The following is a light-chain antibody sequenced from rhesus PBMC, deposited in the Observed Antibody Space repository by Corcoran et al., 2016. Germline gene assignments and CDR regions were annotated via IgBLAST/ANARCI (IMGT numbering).Light chain of an antibody. Sequence: DIQMTQSPSSLSASVGDRVTITCRASENVNNYLNWYQQKPGKAPQLLIYKASPLQRGVPSRFSGSGAVTEYKFPISSLQPEDVATYYCQHGYGTPYSFGQGTKVEIK. CDR1: ENVNNY. CDR3: QHGYGTPYS. J-gene: IGKJ2*01. V-gene: IGKV1-74*01. CDR2: KAS.